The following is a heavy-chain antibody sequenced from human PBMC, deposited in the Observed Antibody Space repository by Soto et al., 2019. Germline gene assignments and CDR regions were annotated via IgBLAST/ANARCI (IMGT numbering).Heavy chain of an antibody. D-gene: IGHD3-22*01. CDR1: GYTFTGYY. CDR2: INPNSGGT. CDR3: ARESGDYYDSSGYYAFDI. Sequence: ASVKVSCKASGYTFTGYYMHWVRQAPGQGLEWMGWINPNSGGTNYAQKFQGWVTMTRDTSISTAYMELSRLRSDDTAVYYCARESGDYYDSSGYYAFDIWGQGTMVTVSS. J-gene: IGHJ3*02. V-gene: IGHV1-2*04.